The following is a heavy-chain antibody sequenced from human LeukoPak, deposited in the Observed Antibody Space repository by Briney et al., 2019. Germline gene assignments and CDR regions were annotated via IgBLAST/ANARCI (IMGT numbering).Heavy chain of an antibody. D-gene: IGHD2-15*01. J-gene: IGHJ3*02. Sequence: SETLSLTCTVSGYSISSGYYWGWIRQPPGKGLEWIGNIYYSGSTYYNPFLKSRVTISIDTSKNQFSLKLSSATAADTAVYYCARSGCSGGSCYSQRGAFDIWGQGTMVTVSS. V-gene: IGHV4-38-2*02. CDR1: GYSISSGYY. CDR3: ARSGCSGGSCYSQRGAFDI. CDR2: IYYSGST.